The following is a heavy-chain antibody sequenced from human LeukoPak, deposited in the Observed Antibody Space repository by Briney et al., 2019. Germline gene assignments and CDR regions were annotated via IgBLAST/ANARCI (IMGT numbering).Heavy chain of an antibody. CDR2: IYYSGST. CDR1: GGSISSYY. D-gene: IGHD3-3*01. CDR3: ARGFYYFDY. Sequence: SETLSLTCTVSGGSISSYYWSWIRQPPGKGLEWIGYIYYSGSTNYNPSLKSRVTISVDTSKNQFSLKLSSVTAADTAVYYCARGFYYFDYWGQGTLVTVSS. V-gene: IGHV4-59*01. J-gene: IGHJ4*02.